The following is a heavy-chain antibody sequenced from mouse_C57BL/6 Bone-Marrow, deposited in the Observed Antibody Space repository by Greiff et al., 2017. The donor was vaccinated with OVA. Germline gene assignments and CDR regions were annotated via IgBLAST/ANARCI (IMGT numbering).Heavy chain of an antibody. CDR3: ARGNY. CDR2: ISSGGSYT. CDR1: GFTFSSYG. V-gene: IGHV5-6*01. Sequence: EVMLVESGGDLVKPGGSLKLSCAASGFTFSSYGMSWVRQTPDQRLEWVATISSGGSYTYYPDSVKGRFTISRDNAKNTLYLQMSSLKSEDTAMYYCARGNYWGKGTTLTVSS. J-gene: IGHJ2*01.